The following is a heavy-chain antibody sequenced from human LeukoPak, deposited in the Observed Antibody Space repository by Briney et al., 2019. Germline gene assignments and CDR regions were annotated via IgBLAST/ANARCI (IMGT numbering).Heavy chain of an antibody. CDR1: GYTFTGYY. V-gene: IGHV1-2*04. Sequence: GASVKVSCKASGYTFTGYYMHWVRQAPGQGLEWMGWINPNSGGTNYAQKFQGWVTMTRDTSISTAYMELSRLRSDDTAVYYCAREGGDYGTWAFDIRGQGTMVTVSS. CDR2: INPNSGGT. CDR3: AREGGDYGTWAFDI. J-gene: IGHJ3*02. D-gene: IGHD3-16*01.